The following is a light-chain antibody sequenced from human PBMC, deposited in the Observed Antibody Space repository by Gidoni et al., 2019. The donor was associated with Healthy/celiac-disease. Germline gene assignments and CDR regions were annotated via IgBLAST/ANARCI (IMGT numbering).Light chain of an antibody. V-gene: IGLV1-44*01. CDR3: AAWDDSLNGVV. CDR1: SSNIGSNT. Sequence: SVLTQPPSASGTPGPRVTISCSGSSSNIGSNTVNWYQQLPGTAPTLLIYSNNQRPSGVPDRFSGSKSGTSASLAISGLQSEDEADYYCAAWDDSLNGVVFGGGTKLTVL. J-gene: IGLJ2*01. CDR2: SNN.